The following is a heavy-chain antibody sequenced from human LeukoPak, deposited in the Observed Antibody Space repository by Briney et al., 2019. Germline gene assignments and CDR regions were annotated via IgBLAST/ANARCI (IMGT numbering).Heavy chain of an antibody. CDR2: IYYSGST. V-gene: IGHV4-39*06. CDR3: ARGGDGARMGY. CDR1: NVSISSSSYY. J-gene: IGHJ4*02. D-gene: IGHD3-10*01. Sequence: SETLSLTCSVANVSISSSSYYWGWIRQPPGKGLEWIGSIYYSGSTYYNPSLKSRVTISIDTSKNQFPLKLSSVTAADTAVYYCARGGDGARMGYWGQGTLVTVSS.